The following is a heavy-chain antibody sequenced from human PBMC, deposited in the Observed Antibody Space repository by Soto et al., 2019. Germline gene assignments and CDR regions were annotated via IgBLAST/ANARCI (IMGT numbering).Heavy chain of an antibody. CDR1: GFTFSSYG. V-gene: IGHV3-30*18. CDR3: AKEGGLSGSYYISSSYYFDY. Sequence: QVQLVESGGGVVHPGRSLRLSCVASGFTFSSYGMHWVRQAPGKGLEWVAIISYDGSNTYYADSVKGRFTTSRDNSKNTLYLQMNSLRAEDTSVYYCAKEGGLSGSYYISSSYYFDYWGQGTLVTVSS. CDR2: ISYDGSNT. J-gene: IGHJ4*02. D-gene: IGHD1-26*01.